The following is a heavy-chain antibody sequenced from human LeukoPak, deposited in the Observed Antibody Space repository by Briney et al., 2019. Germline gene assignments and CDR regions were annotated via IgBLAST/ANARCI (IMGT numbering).Heavy chain of an antibody. J-gene: IGHJ4*02. D-gene: IGHD5-18*01. V-gene: IGHV1-2*06. CDR2: INPNSGGT. Sequence: ASVKVSCKASGYTFTDYYIHWVRQAPGQGLEWMGRINPNSGGTNYARKFQGRVTMTRDTSISTAYMELSRLRSDDTAVYYCARAKPTYSYGLDYWGQGTLVTVSS. CDR3: ARAKPTYSYGLDY. CDR1: GYTFTDYY.